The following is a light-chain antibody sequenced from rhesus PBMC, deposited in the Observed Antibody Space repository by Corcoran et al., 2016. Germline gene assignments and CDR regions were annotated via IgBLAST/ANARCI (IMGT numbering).Light chain of an antibody. J-gene: IGKJ4*01. CDR2: EAS. CDR1: QGITND. CDR3: QHYYSTPT. V-gene: IGKV1-33*02. Sequence: DIQMTQSPSSLSASVGDRVTITCRACQGITNDLSWYQQKPGETPKLLIYEASSLQSGIPSRFSGSGSGTDFTLTIGSLQSGDFATYYGQHYYSTPTFGGGTKVEIK.